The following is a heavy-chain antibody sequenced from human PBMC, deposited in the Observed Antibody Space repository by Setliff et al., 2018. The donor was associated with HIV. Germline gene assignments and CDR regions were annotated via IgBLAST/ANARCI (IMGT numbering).Heavy chain of an antibody. CDR3: AKAPLTIVATGGEDC. J-gene: IGHJ4*02. CDR1: GFPFGNYA. D-gene: IGHD6-13*01. CDR2: ISSGGGT. Sequence: GGSLRLSCAASGFPFGNYAMSWVRQAPGKGLEWVSAISSGGGTYYADFVKGRFTISRDNSKNTLYLQMNSLRAEDTAVYYCAKAPLTIVATGGEDCWGQGTLVTVSS. V-gene: IGHV3-23*01.